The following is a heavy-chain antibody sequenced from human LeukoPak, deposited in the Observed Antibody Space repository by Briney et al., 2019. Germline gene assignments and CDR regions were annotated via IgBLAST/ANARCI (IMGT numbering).Heavy chain of an antibody. CDR2: IWYDGSNK. J-gene: IGHJ4*02. CDR1: GFTFSSYG. Sequence: GSLRLSCAASGFTFSSYGMHWVRQAPGKGLEWVAVIWYDGSNKYYADSVKGRFTISRDNPKNTLYLQMNSLRAEDTAVYYCARDYGFGGDYFDYWGQGTLVTVSS. D-gene: IGHD3/OR15-3a*01. V-gene: IGHV3-33*01. CDR3: ARDYGFGGDYFDY.